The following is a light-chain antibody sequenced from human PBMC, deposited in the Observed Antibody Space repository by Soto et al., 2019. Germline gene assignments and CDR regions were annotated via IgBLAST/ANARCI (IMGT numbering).Light chain of an antibody. Sequence: EVVMTQSPATLSVSPGERVTLSCRASQSVRSNLAWYQQKPGQSPRLLIYGASTRATGIPARFSGSGSGTEFTLTISSLQSEDFAVYYCHQRSNWPLTFGGGTKVDIK. CDR1: QSVRSN. J-gene: IGKJ4*01. CDR3: HQRSNWPLT. V-gene: IGKV3-15*01. CDR2: GAS.